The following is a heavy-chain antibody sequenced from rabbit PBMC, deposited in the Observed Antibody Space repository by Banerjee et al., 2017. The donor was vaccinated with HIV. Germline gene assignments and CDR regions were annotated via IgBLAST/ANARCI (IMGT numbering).Heavy chain of an antibody. CDR2: IYGGSSGST. D-gene: IGHD1-1*01. Sequence: QSLEESGGDLVKPGASLTLTCTASGFSFSSSYWICWVRQAPGKGLEWIACIYGGSSGSTYYASWAKGRFTISKTSSTTVTLQMTSLTAADTATYFCARTIYTDYAYETWGPGTLVTVS. CDR3: ARTIYTDYAYET. V-gene: IGHV1S40*01. J-gene: IGHJ2*01. CDR1: GFSFSSSYW.